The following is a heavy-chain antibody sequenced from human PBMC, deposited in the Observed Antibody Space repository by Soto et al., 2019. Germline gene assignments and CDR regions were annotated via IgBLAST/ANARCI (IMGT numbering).Heavy chain of an antibody. D-gene: IGHD6-13*01. J-gene: IGHJ5*02. CDR2: IYHSGTS. V-gene: IGHV4-38-2*01. CDR3: ARSLFSSSWYAGS. CDR1: GYSISSGYY. Sequence: SETLSLTCAVSGYSISSGYYWTWIRQPPGKGLEWVGSIYHSGTSYYNPSLKSRVTISIDTSKNQFSLNLTSVTAADTAVYYCARSLFSSSWYAGSWCQGALVTVSS.